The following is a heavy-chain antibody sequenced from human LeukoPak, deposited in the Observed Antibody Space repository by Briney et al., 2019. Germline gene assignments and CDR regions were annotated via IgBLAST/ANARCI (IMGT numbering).Heavy chain of an antibody. J-gene: IGHJ4*02. CDR3: AKGCASSGYYPVDY. D-gene: IGHD3-22*01. V-gene: IGHV3-23*01. CDR1: GFTFSSYA. CDR2: ISGSGGST. Sequence: HPGGSLRLSCAASGFTFSSYAMSWVRQAPGKGLEWVSAISGSGGSTYYADSAKGRFTITRDNSKNTLYLQMNSLRAEDTAVYYCAKGCASSGYYPVDYWGQGTLVTVSS.